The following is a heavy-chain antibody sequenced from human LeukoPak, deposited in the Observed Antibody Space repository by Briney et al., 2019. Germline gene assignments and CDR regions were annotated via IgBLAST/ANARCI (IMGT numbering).Heavy chain of an antibody. Sequence: SETLSLTCTVSGGSISSHYWSWIRQPAGKGLEWIGRIYSSGSTNYNPSLKSRVTMSVDTSKNQFSLKVISLTAADTAVYYCARLDRSGYEMGGTWFDPWGQGTLVTVSS. CDR1: GGSISSHY. D-gene: IGHD3-22*01. CDR3: ARLDRSGYEMGGTWFDP. J-gene: IGHJ5*02. CDR2: IYSSGST. V-gene: IGHV4-4*07.